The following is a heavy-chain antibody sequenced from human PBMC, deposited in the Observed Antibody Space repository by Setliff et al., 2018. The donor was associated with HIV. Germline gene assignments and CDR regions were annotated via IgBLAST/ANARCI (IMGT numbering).Heavy chain of an antibody. J-gene: IGHJ3*02. CDR3: ARESLAAFDI. V-gene: IGHV4-59*11. Sequence: PSETLSLTCNVSGVSMRTHYWSWVRLPPGKRLEWIGYVLYSGNTNYNPSFKSRVTVSLDEAKNQFSLTLKSVTSADTAVYYCARESLAAFDIWGQGTLVTVSS. CDR2: VLYSGNT. CDR1: GVSMRTHY.